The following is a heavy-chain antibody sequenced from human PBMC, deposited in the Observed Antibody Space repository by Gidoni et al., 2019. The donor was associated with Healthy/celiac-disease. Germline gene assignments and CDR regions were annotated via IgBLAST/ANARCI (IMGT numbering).Heavy chain of an antibody. CDR1: GFTFSSYS. Sequence: EVPLVESGGGLVKPGGSLGLSWAASGFTFSSYSMNLARQAPGKGLEWVASSSSSSSYIYYADSVKGRFTISRDNAKNSLYLQMNSLRAEDTAVYYCARDFGGYSYGLRYYYYYGMDVWGQGTTVTVSS. J-gene: IGHJ6*02. V-gene: IGHV3-21*01. D-gene: IGHD5-18*01. CDR2: SSSSSSYI. CDR3: ARDFGGYSYGLRYYYYYGMDV.